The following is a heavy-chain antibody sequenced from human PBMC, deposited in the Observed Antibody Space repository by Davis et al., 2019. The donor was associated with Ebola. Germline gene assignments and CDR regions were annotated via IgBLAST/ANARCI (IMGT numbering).Heavy chain of an antibody. J-gene: IGHJ4*02. CDR2: IKQDGSEK. CDR3: AKDTVSITMIVVEMDY. CDR1: AFTFSSYW. V-gene: IGHV3-7*03. Sequence: GESLKISCAASAFTFSSYWMTWVRQAPGKGLEWVANIKQDGSEKYYVDSVKGRFSISRDNAKNSLHLQMNSLRAEDTAVYYCAKDTVSITMIVVEMDYWGQGTLVTVSS. D-gene: IGHD3-22*01.